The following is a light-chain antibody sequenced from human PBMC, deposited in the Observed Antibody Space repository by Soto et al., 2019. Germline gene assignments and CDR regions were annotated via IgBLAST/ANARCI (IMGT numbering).Light chain of an antibody. CDR1: SSNXXSXT. V-gene: IGLV1-44*01. CDR2: SNN. J-gene: IGLJ3*02. Sequence: QSVLTQPPSASGTPGQXVTISXSGSSSNXXSXTVNWYQQXPGTAPKLLXYSNNHRPSGVMERFSGSKSGTSASLAIRAXQXEDEADDYCAAWYDSLNGWVFGAGTKLTVL. CDR3: AAWYDSLNGWV.